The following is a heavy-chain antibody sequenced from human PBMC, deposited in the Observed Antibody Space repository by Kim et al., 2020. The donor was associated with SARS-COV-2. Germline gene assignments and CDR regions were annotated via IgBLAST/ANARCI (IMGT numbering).Heavy chain of an antibody. J-gene: IGHJ3*02. CDR3: ARVGGYYPQDNAFDI. V-gene: IGHV4-4*02. Sequence: SETLSLTCAVSGGSISSSNWWSWVRQPPGKGLEWIGEIYHSGSTNYNPSLKSRVTISVDKSKNQFSLKLSSVTAADTAVYYCARVGGYYPQDNAFDIWGQGTMVTVSS. D-gene: IGHD3-22*01. CDR2: IYHSGST. CDR1: GGSISSSNW.